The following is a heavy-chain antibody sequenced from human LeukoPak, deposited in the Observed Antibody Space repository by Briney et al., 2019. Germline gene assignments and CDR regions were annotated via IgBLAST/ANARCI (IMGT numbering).Heavy chain of an antibody. Sequence: GASLRLSCAASRFTFSSYAMSWVRQAPGKGLEWVSAISGSGGSTYYADSVKGRFTISRDNSKNTLYLQMNSLRAEDTAVYYCAKDLGIVAKFGGYFDYWGQGTLATVSS. CDR3: AKDLGIVAKFGGYFDY. J-gene: IGHJ4*02. V-gene: IGHV3-23*01. D-gene: IGHD2-21*01. CDR2: ISGSGGST. CDR1: RFTFSSYA.